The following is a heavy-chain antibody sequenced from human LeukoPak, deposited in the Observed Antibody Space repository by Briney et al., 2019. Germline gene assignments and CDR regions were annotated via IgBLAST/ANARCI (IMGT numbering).Heavy chain of an antibody. CDR1: GGSFSGYY. V-gene: IGHV4-34*01. D-gene: IGHD3-10*01. CDR3: ARHPQVLLWFGWDYYYMDV. Sequence: KPSETLSLTCAVYGGSFSGYYWSWIRQPPGKGLEWIGEINHSGSTNYNPSLKSRVTISVDTSKNQFSLKLSSVTAADTAVYYCARHPQVLLWFGWDYYYMDVWGKGTTVTVSS. CDR2: INHSGST. J-gene: IGHJ6*03.